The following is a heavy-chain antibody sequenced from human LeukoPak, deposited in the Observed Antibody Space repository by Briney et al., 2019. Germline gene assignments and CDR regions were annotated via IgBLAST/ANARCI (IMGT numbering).Heavy chain of an antibody. D-gene: IGHD3-22*01. J-gene: IGHJ4*02. CDR1: GFTFSDYY. CDR2: ISSSGSTI. CDR3: ARSGYYYDSSGYYLDY. Sequence: GGSLRLSCAASGFTFSDYYMSWIRQAPGKGLEWVSYISSSGSTIYYADSAKGRFTISRDNAKNSLYLQMNSLRAEDAAVYYCARSGYYYDSSGYYLDYWGQGTLVTVSS. V-gene: IGHV3-11*04.